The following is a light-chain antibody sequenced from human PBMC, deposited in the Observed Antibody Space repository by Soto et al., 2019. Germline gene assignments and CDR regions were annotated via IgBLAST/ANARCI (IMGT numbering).Light chain of an antibody. J-gene: IGLJ3*02. CDR1: SSNIGSNY. Sequence: QPVLTQPPSASGTPGQRVTISCSGSSSNIGSNYVYWYQHLPGTAPKLLIYDNIHRPSGVPDRFSGSKSDTSASLAITGLQAEDEADYYCQSYDTTLSGLVFGGGTKVTVL. V-gene: IGLV1-40*01. CDR2: DNI. CDR3: QSYDTTLSGLV.